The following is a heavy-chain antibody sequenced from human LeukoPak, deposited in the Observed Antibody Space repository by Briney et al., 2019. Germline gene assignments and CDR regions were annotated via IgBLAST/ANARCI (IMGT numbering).Heavy chain of an antibody. V-gene: IGHV3-23*01. CDR3: AKDRCSSTSCYPAMDYYYYYYMDV. CDR1: GFTFSNYA. J-gene: IGHJ6*03. Sequence: GGSLTLSCAASGFTFSNYAMSWVRQAPTKGLEWVSSISGSGDSTYYADSVKGRFTISRDYSKNTLYLQMNSLRAEDTAVYYCAKDRCSSTSCYPAMDYYYYYYMDVWGKGTTVTVSS. CDR2: ISGSGDST. D-gene: IGHD2-2*01.